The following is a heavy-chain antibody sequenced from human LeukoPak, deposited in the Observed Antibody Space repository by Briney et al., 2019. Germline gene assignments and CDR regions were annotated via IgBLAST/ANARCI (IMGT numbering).Heavy chain of an antibody. CDR3: ARDIYYDSSGYYGSVY. V-gene: IGHV3-48*01. Sequence: GGSLRLSCAASGFTFSSYSMNWVREAPGKGLEWVSYISSSSSTIYYADSVKGRFTISRDNAKNSLYLQMNSLRAEDTAVYYCARDIYYDSSGYYGSVYWGQGTLVTVSS. J-gene: IGHJ4*02. D-gene: IGHD3-22*01. CDR2: ISSSSSTI. CDR1: GFTFSSYS.